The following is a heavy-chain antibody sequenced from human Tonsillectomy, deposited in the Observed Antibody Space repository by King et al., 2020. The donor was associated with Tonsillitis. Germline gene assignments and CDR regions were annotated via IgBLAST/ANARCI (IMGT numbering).Heavy chain of an antibody. CDR3: ARAHNRGYWAYFFYRDV. Sequence: QLVQSGAEVKKPGSSVKVSCKASGATFNNYAISWMRQAPGQGLEWMGGIIPPFGTGKYAQKFQGRVTITADESTSTAYMELNSLRSEDTAVYYCARAHNRGYWAYFFYRDVWGRGTTVTVSS. CDR1: GATFNNYA. V-gene: IGHV1-69*01. CDR2: IIPPFGTG. J-gene: IGHJ6*03. D-gene: IGHD3-22*01.